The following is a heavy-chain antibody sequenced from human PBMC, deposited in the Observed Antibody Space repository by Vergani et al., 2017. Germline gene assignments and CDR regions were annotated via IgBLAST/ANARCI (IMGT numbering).Heavy chain of an antibody. D-gene: IGHD3-10*01. CDR2: INHSGST. Sequence: QLQLQESGPGLVKPSETLSLTCTVSGGSISSSSYYWGWIRQPPGKGLEWIGEINHSGSTNYNPSLKSRVTISVDTSKNQFSLKLSSVTAADTAVYYCARGDTYYYGGVHDYWGQGTLVTVSS. CDR1: GGSISSSSYY. V-gene: IGHV4-39*07. J-gene: IGHJ4*02. CDR3: ARGDTYYYGGVHDY.